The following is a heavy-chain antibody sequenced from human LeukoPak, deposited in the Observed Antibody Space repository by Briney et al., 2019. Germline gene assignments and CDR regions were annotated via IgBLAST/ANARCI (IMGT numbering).Heavy chain of an antibody. CDR3: ARWHCSSTSCPADAFDI. D-gene: IGHD2-2*01. CDR2: ISSSSSTI. Sequence: PGGSLRLSCAASGFTFSSYIMNWVRQAPGKGLEWVSYISSSSSTIYYADSVKGRFTISRDNSKNTLYLQMNSLRAEDTAVYYCARWHCSSTSCPADAFDIWGQGTMVTVSS. V-gene: IGHV3-48*01. J-gene: IGHJ3*02. CDR1: GFTFSSYI.